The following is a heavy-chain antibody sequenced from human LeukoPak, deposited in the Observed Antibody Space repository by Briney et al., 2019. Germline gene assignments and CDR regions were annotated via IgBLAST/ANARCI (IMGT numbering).Heavy chain of an antibody. D-gene: IGHD6-19*01. J-gene: IGHJ4*02. CDR3: ARGGKGFSSGWPRRFDY. CDR1: GGSFSGYY. CDR2: INHSGST. V-gene: IGHV4-34*01. Sequence: SETLSLTCAVYGGSFSGYYWSWIRQPPGKGLEWIGGINHSGSTNYNPSLKSRVTISVDTSKNQFSLKLSSVTAADTAVYYCARGGKGFSSGWPRRFDYWGQGTLVTVSS.